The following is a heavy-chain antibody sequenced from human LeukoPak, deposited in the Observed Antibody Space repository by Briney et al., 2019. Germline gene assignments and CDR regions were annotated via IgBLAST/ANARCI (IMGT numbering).Heavy chain of an antibody. CDR1: GYTFTGAY. CDR2: ISAYNGNT. J-gene: IGHJ3*02. Sequence: ASVKVSCKASGYTFTGAYIHWIRQAPGQGLEWMGWISAYNGNTNYAQELQGRVTMTTDTSTSTAYMELRSLRSDDTAVYYCARDGWMGESDAFDIWGQGTMVTVSS. D-gene: IGHD5-12*01. V-gene: IGHV1-18*04. CDR3: ARDGWMGESDAFDI.